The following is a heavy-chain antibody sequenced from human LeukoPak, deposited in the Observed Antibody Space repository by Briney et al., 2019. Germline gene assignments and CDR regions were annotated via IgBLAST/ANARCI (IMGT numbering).Heavy chain of an antibody. J-gene: IGHJ4*02. D-gene: IGHD5-12*01. CDR3: AKLEWLRFAPFDY. V-gene: IGHV3-23*01. CDR2: ISGSGGST. CDR1: GFTFSSYA. Sequence: GGSLRLSCAASGFTFSSYAMSWVRQAPGKGLEWVSAISGSGGSTYYADSVKGRFAISRDNSKNTLYLKMNSLRAEDTAVYYCAKLEWLRFAPFDYWGQGTLVTVSS.